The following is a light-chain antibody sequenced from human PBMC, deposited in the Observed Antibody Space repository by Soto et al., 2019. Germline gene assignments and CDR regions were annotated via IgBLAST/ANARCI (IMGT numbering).Light chain of an antibody. J-gene: IGKJ5*01. V-gene: IGKV1-13*02. CDR1: QGISSY. CDR3: QQYNIYST. Sequence: AIQLTQSPSSLSASVGDRVTITCRASQGISSYLGWYPQKPGKAPNLLIYDASSLKSGVPARFSGSGSGTEFTLTISSLQPDDFATYYCQQYNIYSTFGQGTRLEI. CDR2: DAS.